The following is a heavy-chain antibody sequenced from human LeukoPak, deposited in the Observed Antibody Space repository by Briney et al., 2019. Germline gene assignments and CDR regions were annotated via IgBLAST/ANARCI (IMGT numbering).Heavy chain of an antibody. V-gene: IGHV3-53*01. J-gene: IGHJ5*02. CDR3: AKEGYDILTGYRTNWFDP. Sequence: GGSLRLSCAASGFTVSSNYMSWVRQAPGKGLEWVSVIYSGGSTYYADSVKGRFTISRDNSKNTLYLQMNSLRAEDTAVYYCAKEGYDILTGYRTNWFDPWGQGTLVTVSS. D-gene: IGHD3-9*01. CDR1: GFTVSSNY. CDR2: IYSGGST.